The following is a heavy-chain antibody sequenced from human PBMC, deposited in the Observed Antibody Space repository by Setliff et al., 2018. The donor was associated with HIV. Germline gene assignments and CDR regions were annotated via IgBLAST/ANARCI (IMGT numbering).Heavy chain of an antibody. CDR3: ARGHYFKDV. J-gene: IGHJ6*02. CDR2: ISSSSSYT. V-gene: IGHV3-21*01. Sequence: GGSLRLSCSASGFTFSSYSMNWVRQAPGKGLEWVSYISSSSSYTHYADSVKGRFTISRDNVKNSLYLQMNSLRAEDTAVYHCARGHYFKDVWGQGTTVTVSS. D-gene: IGHD3-22*01. CDR1: GFTFSSYS.